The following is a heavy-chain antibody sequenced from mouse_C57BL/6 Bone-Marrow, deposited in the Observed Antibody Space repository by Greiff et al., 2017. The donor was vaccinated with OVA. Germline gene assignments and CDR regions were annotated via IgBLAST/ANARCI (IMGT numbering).Heavy chain of an antibody. D-gene: IGHD1-1*01. Sequence: QVQLQQPGAELVKPGASVKLSCKASGYTFTSYWMQWVKQRPGQGLEWIGEIDPSDSYTNYNQKFKGKATLTVDTSSSTAYMQLSSLTSEDSAVYYCAREFIRGCAYWGQGTLVTVSA. J-gene: IGHJ3*01. CDR2: IDPSDSYT. CDR3: AREFIRGCAY. CDR1: GYTFTSYW. V-gene: IGHV1-50*01.